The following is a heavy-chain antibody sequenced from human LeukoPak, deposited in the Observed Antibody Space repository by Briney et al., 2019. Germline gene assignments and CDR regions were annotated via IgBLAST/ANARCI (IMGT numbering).Heavy chain of an antibody. CDR2: ISHDGSNK. J-gene: IGHJ4*02. D-gene: IGHD3-16*01. CDR3: AIDLRFGDTPLPTAF. V-gene: IGHV3-30*03. Sequence: PGGSLRLSCAASGFTFSSYGMHWVRQAPGKGLEWVAVISHDGSNKYYADSVKGRFTISRDNSKNTLYLQMNSLTAEDTAVYYCAIDLRFGDTPLPTAFWGQGTLVTVSS. CDR1: GFTFSSYG.